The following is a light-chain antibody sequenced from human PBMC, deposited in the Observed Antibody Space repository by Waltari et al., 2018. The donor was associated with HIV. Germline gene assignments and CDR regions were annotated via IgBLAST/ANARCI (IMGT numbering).Light chain of an antibody. J-gene: IGLJ1*01. V-gene: IGLV3-21*01. CDR3: QVWDSGSDHV. CDR2: DDD. Sequence: SYVLTQPPSITVAPGKTAKLTCGGNNIGNRDVHWYQQKPGQAPILVIYDDDDRPSGIPERFSGSNSDNTATLTINRVEVGDEADYYCQVWDSGSDHVFGSGTTVTVL. CDR1: NIGNRD.